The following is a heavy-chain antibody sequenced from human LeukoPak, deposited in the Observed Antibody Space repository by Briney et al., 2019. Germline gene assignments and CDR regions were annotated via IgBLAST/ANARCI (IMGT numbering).Heavy chain of an antibody. D-gene: IGHD3-3*01. CDR3: AREEISDDFWSDYPPVGYMDV. V-gene: IGHV4-34*01. J-gene: IGHJ6*03. CDR1: GGSSSDYY. Sequence: SETLSLTCAVYGGSSSDYYWSWIRQPPGKGLEWIGEINHSGSTNYNPSLKSRVTISVDTSKNQFSLKLSSVTAADTALYYCAREEISDDFWSDYPPVGYMDVWGKGTPVTVSS. CDR2: INHSGST.